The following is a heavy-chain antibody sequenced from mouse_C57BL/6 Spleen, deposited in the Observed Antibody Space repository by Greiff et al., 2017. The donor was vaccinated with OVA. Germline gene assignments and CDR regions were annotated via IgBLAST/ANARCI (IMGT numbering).Heavy chain of an antibody. D-gene: IGHD1-2*01. CDR1: GFTFSDYG. CDR2: ISSGSSTI. V-gene: IGHV5-17*01. Sequence: EVHLVESGGGLVKPGGSLKLSCAASGFTFSDYGMHWVRQAPEKGLEWVAYISSGSSTIYYADTVKGRFTISRDNAKNTLFLQMTSLRSEDTAMYYCARRLILAWFAYWGQGTLVTVSA. CDR3: ARRLILAWFAY. J-gene: IGHJ3*01.